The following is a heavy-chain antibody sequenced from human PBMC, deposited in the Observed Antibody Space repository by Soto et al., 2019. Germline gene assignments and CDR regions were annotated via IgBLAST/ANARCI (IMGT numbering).Heavy chain of an antibody. CDR3: AKVLTPSIVVVVADHPYYFDY. Sequence: PGGSLRLSCAASGFTFSSYAMSWVRQAPGKGLEWVSAISGSGGSTYYADSVKGRFTISRDNSKNTLYLQMNSLRAEDTAVYYCAKVLTPSIVVVVADHPYYFDYWGQGTLVTVSS. CDR1: GFTFSSYA. CDR2: ISGSGGST. J-gene: IGHJ4*02. D-gene: IGHD2-15*01. V-gene: IGHV3-23*01.